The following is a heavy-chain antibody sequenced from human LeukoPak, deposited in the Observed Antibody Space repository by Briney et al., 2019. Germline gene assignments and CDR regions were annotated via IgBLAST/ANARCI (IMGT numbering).Heavy chain of an antibody. V-gene: IGHV1-69*04. D-gene: IGHD2-2*02. Sequence: EASVKVSCKASGGTFSSYAISWVRQAPGQGLEWMGRIIPIFGIANYAQKFQGRVTITADKSTSTAYMELSSLRSEDTAVYYCAREALYCSNTSCYTVIEGYYFDYWGQGTLVTVSS. CDR3: AREALYCSNTSCYTVIEGYYFDY. CDR2: IIPIFGIA. CDR1: GGTFSSYA. J-gene: IGHJ4*02.